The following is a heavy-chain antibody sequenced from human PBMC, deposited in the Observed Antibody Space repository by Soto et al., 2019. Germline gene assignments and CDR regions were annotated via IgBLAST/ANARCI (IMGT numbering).Heavy chain of an antibody. Sequence: SETLSLTCTVSGGSISSYYWSWIRKPPGKGLEWIEYMNYSRRTNYNPSIKRQVTISVDTSKNQLSQKMRYVTAKDTAVYYCARTLYSYGPRFDYWGQGTLVTVS. CDR2: MNYSRRT. CDR1: GGSISSYY. CDR3: ARTLYSYGPRFDY. D-gene: IGHD5-18*01. J-gene: IGHJ4*02. V-gene: IGHV4-59*01.